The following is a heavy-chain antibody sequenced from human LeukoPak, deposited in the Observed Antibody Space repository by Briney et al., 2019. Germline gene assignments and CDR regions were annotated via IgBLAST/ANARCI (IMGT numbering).Heavy chain of an antibody. Sequence: RAGGSLRLSCAASGFTFSSYGMHWVRQAPGKGLEWVAFIRYDGTDKYYADSVKGRFTISRDNAKNTLYLQMNSLRAEDTAVYYCARDYYGSGSYYITTPYFDYWGQGTLVTVSS. V-gene: IGHV3-30*02. D-gene: IGHD3-10*01. J-gene: IGHJ4*02. CDR1: GFTFSSYG. CDR3: ARDYYGSGSYYITTPYFDY. CDR2: IRYDGTDK.